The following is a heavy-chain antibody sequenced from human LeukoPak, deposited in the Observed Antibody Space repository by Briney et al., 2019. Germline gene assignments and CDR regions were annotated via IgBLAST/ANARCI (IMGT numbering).Heavy chain of an antibody. Sequence: GGSLRLSCAASGFTFSSYSMNWIRQAPGKGLEWVSSISSTSYIYYADSVKGRFTISKDNAKNSLYLQMNSLRAEDTAVYYCARAGGSTVSHSDYWGQGTLVTVSS. J-gene: IGHJ4*02. CDR2: ISSTSYI. V-gene: IGHV3-21*01. CDR3: ARAGGSTVSHSDY. D-gene: IGHD4-17*01. CDR1: GFTFSSYS.